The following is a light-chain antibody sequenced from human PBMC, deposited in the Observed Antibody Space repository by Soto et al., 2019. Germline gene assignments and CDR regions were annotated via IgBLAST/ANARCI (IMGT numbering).Light chain of an antibody. V-gene: IGKV1-27*01. CDR1: QDISNY. J-gene: IGKJ4*01. CDR2: VAS. Sequence: DIQMTQSPSSLSASVGDRVTITCRASQDISNYLAWYQQKPGKAPKLLINVASTLQSGVPSRFSESGSGTDFTLTISSLQPEDVATYYCQKYNSAPLTFGGGTKVEIK. CDR3: QKYNSAPLT.